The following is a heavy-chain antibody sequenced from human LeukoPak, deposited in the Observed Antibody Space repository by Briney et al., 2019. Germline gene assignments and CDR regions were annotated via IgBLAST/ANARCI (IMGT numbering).Heavy chain of an antibody. CDR3: ARALDV. J-gene: IGHJ6*04. CDR1: GLSFNTYA. V-gene: IGHV3-30*04. Sequence: PGGSLRLSCVDSGLSFNTYAMHWVRQAPGKGLEWVAAISYDGSYTYYRDSVRGRFTISRDNSKNTMYLQMNSLRAEDTAMYYCARALDVRGKGTTVTVSS. CDR2: ISYDGSYT.